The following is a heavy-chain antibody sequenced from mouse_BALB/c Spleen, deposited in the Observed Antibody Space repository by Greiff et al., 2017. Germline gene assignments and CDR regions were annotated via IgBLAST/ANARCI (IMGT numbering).Heavy chain of an antibody. Sequence: VQVVESGPGLVAPSQSLSITCTVSGFSLTGYGVNWVRQPPGKGLEWLGMIWGDGSTDYNSALKSRLSISKDNSKSQVFLKMNSLQTDDTARYYCARAHYYGSFDYWGQGTTLTVSS. CDR2: IWGDGST. V-gene: IGHV2-6-7*01. D-gene: IGHD1-1*01. J-gene: IGHJ2*01. CDR1: GFSLTGYG. CDR3: ARAHYYGSFDY.